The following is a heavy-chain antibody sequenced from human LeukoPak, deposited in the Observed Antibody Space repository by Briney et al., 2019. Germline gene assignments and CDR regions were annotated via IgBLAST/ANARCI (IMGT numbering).Heavy chain of an antibody. CDR3: VNLSLGYCSSTSCQGGAFDI. Sequence: GESLKISCKGSGYSFTNYWIGWVRQMPGKGLEWMGIIYPGDSDTRYSPSFQGQVTISADKSISIAYLQWSSLKASDTAMYYCVNLSLGYCSSTSCQGGAFDIWGQGTMVTVSS. V-gene: IGHV5-51*01. CDR2: IYPGDSDT. J-gene: IGHJ3*02. CDR1: GYSFTNYW. D-gene: IGHD2-2*03.